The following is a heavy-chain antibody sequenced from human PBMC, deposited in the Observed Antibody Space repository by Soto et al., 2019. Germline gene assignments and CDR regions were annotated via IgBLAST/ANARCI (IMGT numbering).Heavy chain of an antibody. D-gene: IGHD3-3*01. Sequence: GGSLRLSCAASGFTFSSYAMSWVRQAPGKGLEWVPAISGSGGSTYYADSVKGRFTISRDNSKNTLYLQMNSLRAEDTAVYYCAKVFGVVTHYGMDVWGQGTTVTVSS. V-gene: IGHV3-23*01. J-gene: IGHJ6*02. CDR1: GFTFSSYA. CDR2: ISGSGGST. CDR3: AKVFGVVTHYGMDV.